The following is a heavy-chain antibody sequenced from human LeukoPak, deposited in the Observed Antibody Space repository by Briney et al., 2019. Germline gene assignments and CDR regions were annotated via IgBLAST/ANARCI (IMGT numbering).Heavy chain of an antibody. V-gene: IGHV3-23*01. Sequence: GGSLRLSCAASAFTFSSYAMSWVRQAPGKGLEWVSAISGSGGSTYYADSVKGRFTISRDNSKNTLYLQMNSLRAEDTAVYYCAKDIGSYDFWSGYSTTFDYWGQGTLVTVSS. D-gene: IGHD3-3*01. J-gene: IGHJ4*02. CDR3: AKDIGSYDFWSGYSTTFDY. CDR2: ISGSGGST. CDR1: AFTFSSYA.